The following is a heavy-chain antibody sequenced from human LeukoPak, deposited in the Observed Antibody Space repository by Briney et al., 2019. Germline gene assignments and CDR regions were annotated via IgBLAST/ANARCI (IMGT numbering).Heavy chain of an antibody. CDR3: ARVMPYSSSWKYFDY. Sequence: PSETLPLTCAVYGGSFSGYYWSWIRQPPGKGLEWIGEINHSGSTNYNPSLKSRVTISVDTSKNQFSLKLSSVTAADTAVYYCARVMPYSSSWKYFDYWGQGTLVTVSS. D-gene: IGHD6-13*01. CDR2: INHSGST. J-gene: IGHJ4*02. V-gene: IGHV4-34*01. CDR1: GGSFSGYY.